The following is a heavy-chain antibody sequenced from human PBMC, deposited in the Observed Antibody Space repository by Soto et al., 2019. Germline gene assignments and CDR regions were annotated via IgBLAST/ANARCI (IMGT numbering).Heavy chain of an antibody. V-gene: IGHV2-5*02. CDR2: IYWDDDK. D-gene: IGHD3-22*01. CDR1: GFSLSTSGVG. CDR3: AHISPLYYYDSSGYSAYYFDY. Sequence: QITLKESGPTLVKPTQTLTLTCTFSGFSLSTSGVGVGWIRQPPGKALEWLALIYWDDDKRYCPSLKSRLTITKDTSKNQVVLTMTNMDPVDTATYYCAHISPLYYYDSSGYSAYYFDYWGQGTLVTVSS. J-gene: IGHJ4*02.